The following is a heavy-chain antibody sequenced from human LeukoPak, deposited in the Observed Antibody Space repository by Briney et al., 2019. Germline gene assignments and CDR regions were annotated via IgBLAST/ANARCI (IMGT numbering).Heavy chain of an antibody. CDR3: AKESSSWIIFDY. D-gene: IGHD6-13*01. Sequence: GGSLRLSCAASGFTFSSYGMHWVRQAPGKGLEWVAFIRYDGSNKYYADSVKGRFTISRDNSKDTLYLQMNSLRAEDTAVYYCAKESSSWIIFDYWGQGTLVTVSS. J-gene: IGHJ4*02. CDR1: GFTFSSYG. CDR2: IRYDGSNK. V-gene: IGHV3-30*02.